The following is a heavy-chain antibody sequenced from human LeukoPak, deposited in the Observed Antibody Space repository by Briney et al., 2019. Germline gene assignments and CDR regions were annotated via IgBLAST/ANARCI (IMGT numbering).Heavy chain of an antibody. CDR3: AKDKPIDY. V-gene: IGHV3-30*18. Sequence: PGGSLRLSCVASGFTFSDYGMLWVRQPTGKGLEWVAVISYDGRNEHYADSVKGRFTISRDNSKNTVFLQMNTLRTEDTAVYFCAKDKPIDYWGQGTLVTVSS. CDR1: GFTFSDYG. D-gene: IGHD1-14*01. CDR2: ISYDGRNE. J-gene: IGHJ4*02.